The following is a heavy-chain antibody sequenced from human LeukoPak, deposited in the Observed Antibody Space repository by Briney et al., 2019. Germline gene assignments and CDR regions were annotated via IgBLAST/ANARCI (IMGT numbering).Heavy chain of an antibody. CDR3: ARVSSYYDSSGYFNWFDP. CDR1: GFTFSSYW. J-gene: IGHJ5*02. D-gene: IGHD3-22*01. CDR2: INSDGSST. Sequence: GGSLRLSCAASGFTFSSYWMHWVRQAPGKGLVWVSRINSDGSSTSYADSVKGRFTISRDNAKNTLYPQMNSLRAEDTAVYYCARVSSYYDSSGYFNWFDPWGQGTLVTVSS. V-gene: IGHV3-74*01.